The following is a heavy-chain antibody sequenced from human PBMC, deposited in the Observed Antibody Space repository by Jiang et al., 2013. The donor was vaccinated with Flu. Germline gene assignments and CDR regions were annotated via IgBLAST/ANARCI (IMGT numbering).Heavy chain of an antibody. CDR2: INPKIKST. Sequence: GAEVKKPGASVKVSCTASGYVFSDHHIHWLRQAPGQGLEWLGRINPKIKSTVSAPQFQGRATVTSDTSTNTVYMELSSLTSDDTAVYYCARGTGYTSGWYAEYWGQGTLVTVSS. V-gene: IGHV1-2*06. CDR1: GYVFSDHH. J-gene: IGHJ4*02. CDR3: ARGTGYTSGWYAEY. D-gene: IGHD6-19*01.